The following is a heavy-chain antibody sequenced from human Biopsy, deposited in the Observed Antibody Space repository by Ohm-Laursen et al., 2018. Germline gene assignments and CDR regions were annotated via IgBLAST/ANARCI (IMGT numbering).Heavy chain of an antibody. D-gene: IGHD1-26*01. Sequence: SETLSLTCSVSGYSISSGYYWGWIRQPPGKGLEWIGSIYHSGSTNYNPSLRSRVTISVDRSKNQFSLELSSVTAADTAVYYCARVGAGAPSIDYFDYWGQGALVTVSS. V-gene: IGHV4-38-2*02. CDR1: GYSISSGYY. J-gene: IGHJ4*02. CDR3: ARVGAGAPSIDYFDY. CDR2: IYHSGST.